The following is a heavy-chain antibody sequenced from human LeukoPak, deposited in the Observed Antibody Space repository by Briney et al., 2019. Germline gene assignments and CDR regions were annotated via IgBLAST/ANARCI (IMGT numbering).Heavy chain of an antibody. CDR1: GFTFSNYA. CDR2: ISGNGGST. V-gene: IGHV3-23*01. J-gene: IGHJ4*02. CDR3: AKDVFELYDIYDH. Sequence: PGGSLRLPCTASGFTFSNYAMSWVRQAPGKGLEWVSAISGNGGSTFDADSVKGRFTISRDNSKNTLYLQMNSLRAEDTAIYYCAKDVFELYDIYDHWGQGTLVTVSS. D-gene: IGHD3-9*01.